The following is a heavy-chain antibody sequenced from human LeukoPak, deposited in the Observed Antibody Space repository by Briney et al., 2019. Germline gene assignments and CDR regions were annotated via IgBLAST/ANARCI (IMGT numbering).Heavy chain of an antibody. CDR1: GFTFSSYA. V-gene: IGHV3-23*01. J-gene: IGHJ4*02. CDR2: ISGSGGST. Sequence: PGGSLRLSCAASGFTFSSYAMSWVRQAPGKGLEWVSAISGSGGSTYYADSVKGRFTISRDNSKNTLYLQMNSLRAEDTAVYYCAKDKWQQLDEWELPAHFDYWGQGTLVTVSS. CDR3: AKDKWQQLDEWELPAHFDY. D-gene: IGHD6-13*01.